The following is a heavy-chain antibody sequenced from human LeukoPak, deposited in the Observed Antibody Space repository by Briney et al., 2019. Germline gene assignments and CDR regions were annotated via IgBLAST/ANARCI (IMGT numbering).Heavy chain of an antibody. CDR1: GESFSGYF. D-gene: IGHD3-22*01. CDR3: ARHGYDSSGYYYRYFDY. J-gene: IGHJ4*02. CDR2: SNHFGST. Sequence: SETLSLTCAVSGESFSGYFWTWIRQPPGKGLEWIGESNHFGSTNYNPSLKSRVTISVDTSKNQFSLKLSSVTAADTAVYYCARHGYDSSGYYYRYFDYWGQGTLVTVSS. V-gene: IGHV4-34*01.